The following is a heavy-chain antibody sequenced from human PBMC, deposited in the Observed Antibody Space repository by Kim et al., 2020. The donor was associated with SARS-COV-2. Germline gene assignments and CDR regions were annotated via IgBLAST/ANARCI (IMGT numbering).Heavy chain of an antibody. D-gene: IGHD3-10*01. CDR2: INHSGST. CDR3: ARSGGLWFRELSLIESLDY. V-gene: IGHV4-34*01. J-gene: IGHJ4*02. CDR1: GGSFSGYY. Sequence: SETLSLTCAVYGGSFSGYYWSWIRQPPGKGLEWIGEINHSGSTNYNPSLKSRVTISVDTSKNQFSLKLSSVTAADTAVYYCARSGGLWFRELSLIESLDYWGQGTLVTVSS.